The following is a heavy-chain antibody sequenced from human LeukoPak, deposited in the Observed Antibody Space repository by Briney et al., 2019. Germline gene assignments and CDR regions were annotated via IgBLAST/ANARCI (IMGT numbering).Heavy chain of an antibody. CDR2: ISSSGSTI. J-gene: IGHJ4*02. CDR1: GFTFSSYE. D-gene: IGHD2/OR15-2a*01. Sequence: GGPLRLSCAASGFTFSSYEMNWVRQAPGKGLEWVSYISSSGSTIYYADSVKGRFTISRDNAKNSLYLQMNSLRAEDTAVYYCARDRGGSVLFYWGQGTLVTVSS. CDR3: ARDRGGSVLFY. V-gene: IGHV3-48*03.